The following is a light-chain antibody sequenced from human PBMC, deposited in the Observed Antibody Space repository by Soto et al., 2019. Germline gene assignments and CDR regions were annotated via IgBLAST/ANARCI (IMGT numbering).Light chain of an antibody. V-gene: IGKV3-15*01. CDR3: QQYHNWHPKIT. CDR2: GAA. CDR1: QRGSGN. J-gene: IGKJ4*01. Sequence: EIVMKLSAAILCVSPGERATLSCRASQRGSGNLAWYQKKCGQAARRLIYGAASRATGIPARFSGSGSGTEFTLTISSLQSEDFAVYYCQQYHNWHPKITFGGGNKVDNK.